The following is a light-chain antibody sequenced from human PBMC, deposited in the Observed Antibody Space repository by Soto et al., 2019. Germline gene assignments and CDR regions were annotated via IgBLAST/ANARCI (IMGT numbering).Light chain of an antibody. CDR1: QSISSY. CDR2: AAS. V-gene: IGKV1-39*01. CDR3: QQYNNWPRT. J-gene: IGKJ1*01. Sequence: IQMTQSPSSLSASLGDRVTITCRASQSISSYLNWYQQKPGKAPKLLIYAASSLQSGVPSRFSGSGSGTEFTLTISSLQSEDFAVYYCQQYNNWPRTFGQGTKVDIK.